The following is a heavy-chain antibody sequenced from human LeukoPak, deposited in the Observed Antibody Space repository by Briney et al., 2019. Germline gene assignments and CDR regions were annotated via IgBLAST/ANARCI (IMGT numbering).Heavy chain of an antibody. J-gene: IGHJ5*02. V-gene: IGHV3-21*01. CDR1: GFTFSSYS. Sequence: PGGSLRLSCAASGFTFSSYSMNWVRQAPGKGLEWASSISSSSSYIYYADSVRGRFTISRDNAKNSVSLQMNSLRAEDTAVYYCARDGGQYSSSWKENWFDPWGQGTLVTVSS. CDR2: ISSSSSYI. CDR3: ARDGGQYSSSWKENWFDP. D-gene: IGHD6-13*01.